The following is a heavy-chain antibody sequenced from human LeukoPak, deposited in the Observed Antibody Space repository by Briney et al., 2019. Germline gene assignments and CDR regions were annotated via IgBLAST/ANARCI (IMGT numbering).Heavy chain of an antibody. D-gene: IGHD3-22*01. CDR3: EIESSCYLKFIDY. CDR2: IWYDGSNK. CDR1: GFTSSNYG. V-gene: IGHV3-33*01. Sequence: GRSLRLSCAASGFTSSNYGMHWVRQAPGKGLEWVAVIWYDGSNKYYADSVKGRFTISREKSTNTLYLRMNSLEAKDTSVYYCEIESSCYLKFIDYWGQGTLVTVSS. J-gene: IGHJ4*02.